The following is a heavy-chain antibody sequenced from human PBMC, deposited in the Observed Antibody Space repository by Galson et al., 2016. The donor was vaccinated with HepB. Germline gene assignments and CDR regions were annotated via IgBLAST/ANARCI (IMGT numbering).Heavy chain of an antibody. V-gene: IGHV1-18*01. CDR3: ARDRHQYSSGWYVGGMDV. CDR1: GYTFTSYG. D-gene: IGHD6-19*01. Sequence: SVKVSCKASGYTFTSYGISWVRQAPGQGLEWMGWISAYNGNTNYAQKLQGRVTMTTDTSTSTAYMELRSLRSDDTAVYHCARDRHQYSSGWYVGGMDVWGQGTTVTVSS. CDR2: ISAYNGNT. J-gene: IGHJ6*02.